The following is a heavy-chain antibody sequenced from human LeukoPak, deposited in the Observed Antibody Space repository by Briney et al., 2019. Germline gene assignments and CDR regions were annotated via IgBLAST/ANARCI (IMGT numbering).Heavy chain of an antibody. J-gene: IGHJ4*02. CDR1: GGSFSGYY. V-gene: IGHV4-34*01. CDR2: INHSGST. CDR3: AAIVVGATKRTGRYFDY. Sequence: SETLSLTCAVYGGSFSGYYWSWIRQPPGKGLEWIGEINHSGSTNYNPSLKSRVTISVDTSKNQFSLKLSSVTAADTAVYYCAAIVVGATKRTGRYFDYWGQGTLVTVSS. D-gene: IGHD1-26*01.